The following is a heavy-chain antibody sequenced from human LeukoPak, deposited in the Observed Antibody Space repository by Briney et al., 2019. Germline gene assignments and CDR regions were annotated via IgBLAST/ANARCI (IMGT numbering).Heavy chain of an antibody. CDR2: INPSGGST. CDR3: ATGHRRYGPGCDQNQPGWVDP. V-gene: IGHV1-46*01. J-gene: IGHJ5*02. Sequence: ASVKVSCTASGYTFTAYDVNWVRQAPGQGLEWMGTINPSGGSTNYAQKFQGRVTMTRETSTSTVYMELSSLRSEDTAVYYCATGHRRYGPGCDQNQPGWVDPSGEGTLVTASP. D-gene: IGHD3-10*01. CDR1: GYTFTAYD.